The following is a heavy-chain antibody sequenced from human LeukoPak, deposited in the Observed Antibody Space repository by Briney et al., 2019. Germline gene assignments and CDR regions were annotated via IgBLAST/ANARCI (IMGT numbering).Heavy chain of an antibody. J-gene: IGHJ4*02. CDR2: ISGSGGST. D-gene: IGHD2-21*02. CDR1: GFTFSSYA. CDR3: AKGRIGIVVVTAAFDY. Sequence: PGGSLRLSCAASGFTFSSYAMSWVRQAPGKGLEWVSAISGSGGSTYYADSVKGRFTISRDNSKNTLYLQMNSLRAEDTAVYYCAKGRIGIVVVTAAFDYWGQGTLVTVPS. V-gene: IGHV3-23*01.